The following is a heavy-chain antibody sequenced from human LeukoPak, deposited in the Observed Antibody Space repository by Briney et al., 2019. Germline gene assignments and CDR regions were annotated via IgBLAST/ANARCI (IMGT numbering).Heavy chain of an antibody. Sequence: GASVKVSCKASGYTFTSYYMHWVRQAPGQGLEWMGIINPSGGSTSYAQKFQGRVTMTRDTSTSTVYMELSSLRSEDTAVYYCARVPADYLYSYGSYYFDYWGQGTLVTVSS. CDR1: GYTFTSYY. V-gene: IGHV1-46*01. J-gene: IGHJ4*02. CDR2: INPSGGST. CDR3: ARVPADYLYSYGSYYFDY. D-gene: IGHD5-18*01.